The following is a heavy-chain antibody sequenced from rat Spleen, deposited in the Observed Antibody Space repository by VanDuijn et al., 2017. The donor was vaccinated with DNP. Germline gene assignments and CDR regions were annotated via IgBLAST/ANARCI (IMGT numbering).Heavy chain of an antibody. J-gene: IGHJ2*01. D-gene: IGHD1-4*01. CDR2: ISFSGGT. V-gene: IGHV3-1*01. CDR1: GYSITSYF. Sequence: EVQLQESGPGLVKPSQSLSLTCSVTGYSITSYFWGWIRKFPGNKMEYIGHISFSGGTRYNPSLKSRISITRDTSKNQFFLHLNSVTTEDTATYYCARWTRYFDYWGQGVMVTVSS. CDR3: ARWTRYFDY.